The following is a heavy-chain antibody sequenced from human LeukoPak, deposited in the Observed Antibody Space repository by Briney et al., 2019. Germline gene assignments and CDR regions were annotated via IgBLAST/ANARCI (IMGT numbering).Heavy chain of an antibody. D-gene: IGHD3-22*01. CDR1: GFTFSSYA. V-gene: IGHV3-23*01. J-gene: IGHJ4*02. CDR3: AKGNYYDSSGYYREYFDY. Sequence: GGSLRLSCAASGFTFSSYAMSWVRQAPGKGLEWVSVISGSGGSTYYADSVKGRFTISRDNSKNTLYLQMNSLRAEDTAVYYCAKGNYYDSSGYYREYFDYWGQGTLVTVSS. CDR2: ISGSGGST.